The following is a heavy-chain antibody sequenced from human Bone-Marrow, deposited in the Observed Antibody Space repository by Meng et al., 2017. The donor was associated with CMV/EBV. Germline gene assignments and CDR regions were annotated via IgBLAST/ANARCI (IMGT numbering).Heavy chain of an antibody. Sequence: ASVKVSCKASGYTFTSYDINWVRQATGQGLEWMGWMNPNSGNTGYAQKFQGRVTMTRNTYISTAYMELSSLRSEDTAVYYCARVAIFGYYYYGMDVWGQGTTVTVSS. V-gene: IGHV1-8*01. D-gene: IGHD3-3*01. CDR3: ARVAIFGYYYYGMDV. CDR1: GYTFTSYD. J-gene: IGHJ6*01. CDR2: MNPNSGNT.